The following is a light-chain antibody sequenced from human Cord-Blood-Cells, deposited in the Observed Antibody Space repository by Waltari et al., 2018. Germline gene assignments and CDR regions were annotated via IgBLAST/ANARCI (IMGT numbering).Light chain of an antibody. CDR3: QQYDNLPLT. V-gene: IGKV1-33*01. CDR1: QDISNY. CDR2: DAS. Sequence: DIQMTQSPSSLSASVGDRVTIPCQASQDISNYFNWYQQKPGKAPKLLIYDASNLETGVPSRFSGSGSGTDFTFTISSLQPEDIATYYCQQYDNLPLTFGGGTKVEIK. J-gene: IGKJ4*01.